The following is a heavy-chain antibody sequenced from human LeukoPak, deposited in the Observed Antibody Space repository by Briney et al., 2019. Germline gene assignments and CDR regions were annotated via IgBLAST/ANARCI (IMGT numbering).Heavy chain of an antibody. J-gene: IGHJ3*02. Sequence: KPSETLSLTCTVSGDSIGSSPYYSGWIRQPPGKGLEWIGSIYYTGNTYYNPSLKSRVTIYVDTSQNQFSLKLSSVTAADTAVYYCARRVEDYFDSSGYYSDALDIWGQGTMVTVSS. CDR2: IYYTGNT. V-gene: IGHV4-39*01. CDR3: ARRVEDYFDSSGYYSDALDI. D-gene: IGHD3-22*01. CDR1: GDSIGSSPYY.